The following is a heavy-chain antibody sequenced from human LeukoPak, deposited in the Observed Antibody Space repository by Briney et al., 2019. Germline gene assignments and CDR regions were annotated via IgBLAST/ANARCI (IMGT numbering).Heavy chain of an antibody. CDR3: AREPAGVPEYYFDY. CDR2: LHTSGSGSA. Sequence: KPSETLSLTCTVSGGSITGYHWSWIRRSAGKGLEWIGRLHTSGSGSATFNPSLQSRVTVSIDKSKNQFSLNLISVTAADTAVYYCAREPAGVPEYYFDYWGQGTLVTVSS. V-gene: IGHV4-4*07. CDR1: GGSITGYH. J-gene: IGHJ4*02.